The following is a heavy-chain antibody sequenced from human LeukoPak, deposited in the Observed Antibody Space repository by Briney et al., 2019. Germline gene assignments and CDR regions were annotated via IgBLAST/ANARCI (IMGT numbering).Heavy chain of an antibody. V-gene: IGHV3-49*03. CDR1: GFTFGDYA. CDR2: IRSKAYGGTT. D-gene: IGHD3-22*01. CDR3: TRVAYYYDSSGPVPAFDC. J-gene: IGHJ4*02. Sequence: GGSLRLSCTASGFTFGDYAMSWFRQAPGKGLEWVGFIRSKAYGGTTEYAASVKGRFTISRDDSKSIAYLQMNSLKTEDTAVYYCTRVAYYYDSSGPVPAFDCWGQGTLVTVSS.